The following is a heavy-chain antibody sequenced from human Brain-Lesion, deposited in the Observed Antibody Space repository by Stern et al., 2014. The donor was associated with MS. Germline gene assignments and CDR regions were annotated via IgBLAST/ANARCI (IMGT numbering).Heavy chain of an antibody. CDR3: TSGGSGSFYYYYYFGMDV. Sequence: EVQLVESGGGLVQPGGSLRLSCVASGFTFSDYWMHWVRQAPGKGLVWVSRISGDGSVTSYADAVKGRFTISRDNAKNTLHLQINRLRAEDTAVYYCTSGGSGSFYYYYYFGMDVWGLGTTVTVSS. V-gene: IGHV3-74*02. CDR1: GFTFSDYW. CDR2: ISGDGSVT. J-gene: IGHJ6*02. D-gene: IGHD1-26*01.